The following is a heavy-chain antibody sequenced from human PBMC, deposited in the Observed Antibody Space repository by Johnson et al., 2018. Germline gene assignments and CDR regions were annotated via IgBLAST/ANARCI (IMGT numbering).Heavy chain of an antibody. CDR3: TRGRSTPDV. CDR1: GFTVSSNY. CDR2: IRSKAYVGAT. D-gene: IGHD5/OR15-5a*01. V-gene: IGHV3-49*03. Sequence: VQLVQSGGGVVRPGGSLRLSCAASGFTVSSNYMSWFRQAPGKGLEWVGFIRSKAYVGATEYAASVKGRFNISRDDSKSIAYLQMNSLKTEETAVYYCTRGRSTPDVWGKGTTVTVSS. J-gene: IGHJ6*04.